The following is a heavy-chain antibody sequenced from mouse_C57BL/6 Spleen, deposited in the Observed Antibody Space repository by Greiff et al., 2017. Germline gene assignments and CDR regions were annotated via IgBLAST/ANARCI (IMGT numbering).Heavy chain of an antibody. CDR2: LYPGDGDT. Sequence: QVQLQQSGPELVKPGASVKISCKASGYAFSSSWMNWVKPRPGKGLAWIGRLYPGDGDTNYNGKFKGKATLTADTSSSTAYMPLSSLTSEDSAVFVCARKLGGGIDYWGQGTTLTVSS. CDR3: ARKLGGGIDY. CDR1: GYAFSSSW. J-gene: IGHJ2*01. D-gene: IGHD4-1*01. V-gene: IGHV1-82*01.